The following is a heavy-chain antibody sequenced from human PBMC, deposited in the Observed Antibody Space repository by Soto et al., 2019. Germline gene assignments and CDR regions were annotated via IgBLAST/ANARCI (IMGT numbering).Heavy chain of an antibody. D-gene: IGHD3-9*01. CDR1: GGTFSSYT. J-gene: IGHJ5*02. V-gene: IGHV1-69*02. Sequence: QVQLVQSGAEVKKPGSSVKVSCKASGGTFSSYTISWVRQAPGQGLEWMGRIIPILGIANYAQKFQGRVTIPAEKSTSTAYMELSSLRSEDTAVYYCAGSGDILTGYRSENWFDPWGQGTLVTVSS. CDR3: AGSGDILTGYRSENWFDP. CDR2: IIPILGIA.